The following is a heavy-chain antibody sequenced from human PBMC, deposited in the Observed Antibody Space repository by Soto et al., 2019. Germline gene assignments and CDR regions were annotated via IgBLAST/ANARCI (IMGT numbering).Heavy chain of an antibody. D-gene: IGHD3-10*01. CDR2: VNPSGGPT. CDR1: EYTFANHF. J-gene: IGHJ4*02. CDR3: AREGSYYFDSRIDY. V-gene: IGHV1-46*01. Sequence: QVRLVQSGAEVKKPGDSVSVSCKAPEYTFANHFIHRVRQAPGQGLEWMGIVNPSGGPTRYTQKFQGRVTMTRDTSTSTVYMVLSSLTSADTAVYYCAREGSYYFDSRIDYWGQGTLVTVSS.